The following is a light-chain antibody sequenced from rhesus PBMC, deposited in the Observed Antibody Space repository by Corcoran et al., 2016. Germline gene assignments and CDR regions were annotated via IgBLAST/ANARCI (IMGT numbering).Light chain of an antibody. CDR1: QDISNY. J-gene: IGKJ1*01. CDR2: AAS. Sequence: DIQMTQSPSSLSASVGDRVTITCRASQDISNYLAWYQQKPGEAPKFLIYAASNLQSGVPPRFSGSGSGTDFTLPISSLQPEDFATYYCQQHNSYPRTFGQGTKVEIK. V-gene: IGKV1-25*01. CDR3: QQHNSYPRT.